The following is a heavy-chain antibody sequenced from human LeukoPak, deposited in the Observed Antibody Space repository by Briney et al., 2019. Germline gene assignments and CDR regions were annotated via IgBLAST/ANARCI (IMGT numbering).Heavy chain of an antibody. CDR2: IYYSGST. V-gene: IGHV4-59*01. Sequence: SETLSLTCTVSGGSISSYYWSWIRQPPGKGLEWIGYIYYSGSTNYNPSLKSRVTISVDTSKNQFSLKLSSVTAADTAVYYCARLPVAGTGFDFWGQGTLVTVSS. CDR1: GGSISSYY. CDR3: ARLPVAGTGFDF. D-gene: IGHD6-19*01. J-gene: IGHJ4*02.